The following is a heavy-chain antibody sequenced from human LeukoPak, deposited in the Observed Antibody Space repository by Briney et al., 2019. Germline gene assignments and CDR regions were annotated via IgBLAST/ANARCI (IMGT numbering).Heavy chain of an antibody. CDR3: AKHSITMIVVVTLDGMDV. D-gene: IGHD3-22*01. Sequence: PGGSLRLSCAASGSTFSSYAMSWVRQAPGKGLEWVSAISGSGGSTNYADSVKGRFTISRDNSKNTLYLQMNSLRAEDTAVYYCAKHSITMIVVVTLDGMDVWGQGATVTVSS. J-gene: IGHJ6*02. V-gene: IGHV3-23*01. CDR2: ISGSGGST. CDR1: GSTFSSYA.